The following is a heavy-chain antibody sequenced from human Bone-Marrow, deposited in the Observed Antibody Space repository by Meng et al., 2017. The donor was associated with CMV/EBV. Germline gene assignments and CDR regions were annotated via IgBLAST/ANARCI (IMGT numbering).Heavy chain of an antibody. J-gene: IGHJ4*02. Sequence: GGSLRLSCAASGFTFSSYAMSWVRQAPGKGLEWVSSISSSSSYIYYADSVKGRFTISRDNAKNSLYLQMDSLRAEDTAVYYCARGIIGITMIVVVPFDYFGQGALVTVSS. CDR2: ISSSSSYI. CDR3: ARGIIGITMIVVVPFDY. CDR1: GFTFSSYA. D-gene: IGHD3-22*01. V-gene: IGHV3-21*01.